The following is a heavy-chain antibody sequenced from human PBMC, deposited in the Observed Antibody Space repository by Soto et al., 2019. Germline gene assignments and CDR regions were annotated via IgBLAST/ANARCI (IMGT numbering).Heavy chain of an antibody. V-gene: IGHV1-18*04. D-gene: IGHD4-4*01. J-gene: IGHJ4*02. CDR2: MNAYNGNS. CDR3: ARDQTPTESDY. Sequence: QVQLVQSGAEVKKPGASVKVSCKASGYIFTNYGISWVRQAPGQGLEWMGWMNAYNGNSNYAQKVQGRVTMTTDKSTNTAYMELRSLRSHDTAVYFCARDQTPTESDYWGQGTLVNVSS. CDR1: GYIFTNYG.